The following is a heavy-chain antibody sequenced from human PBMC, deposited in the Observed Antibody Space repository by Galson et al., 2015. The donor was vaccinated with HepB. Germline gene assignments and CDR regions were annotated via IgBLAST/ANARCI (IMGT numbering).Heavy chain of an antibody. Sequence: SLRLSCAASGFIFSRHGIHWVRQAPGKGLECVAMIWHDGSNHLYADSVKGRFTISRDTSKNTLYLQMNSLRAEDTAVYYCVRESLMAMVTFDLWGRGTLVTVSS. J-gene: IGHJ4*02. CDR1: GFIFSRHG. D-gene: IGHD5-18*01. CDR2: IWHDGSNH. V-gene: IGHV3-33*01. CDR3: VRESLMAMVTFDL.